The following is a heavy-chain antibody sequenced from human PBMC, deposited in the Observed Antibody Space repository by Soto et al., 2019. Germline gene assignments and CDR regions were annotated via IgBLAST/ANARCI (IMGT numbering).Heavy chain of an antibody. CDR1: GFTFSSYS. CDR3: ARDRSDYDFWSGYIEPSDY. V-gene: IGHV3-48*01. CDR2: ISSSSSTI. Sequence: PGGSLRLSCAASGFTFSSYSMNWVRQAPGKGLEWVSYISSSSSTIYYADSVKGRFTISRDNAMNSLYLQMNSLRAEDTAVYYCARDRSDYDFWSGYIEPSDYWGQGTLVTVSS. D-gene: IGHD3-3*01. J-gene: IGHJ4*02.